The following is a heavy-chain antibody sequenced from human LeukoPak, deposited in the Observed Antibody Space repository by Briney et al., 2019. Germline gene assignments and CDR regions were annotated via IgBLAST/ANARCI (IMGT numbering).Heavy chain of an antibody. Sequence: SVKVSCKASGGTFSSYAISWVRQAPGQGLEWMGGIIPIFGTANYAQKFQGRVTITADESTSTAYMELSSLRSEDTAVYYCARTNCSGGSCYSNHYYYYYMDVWGKGTTVTISS. CDR3: ARTNCSGGSCYSNHYYYYYMDV. J-gene: IGHJ6*03. D-gene: IGHD2-15*01. CDR2: IIPIFGTA. V-gene: IGHV1-69*13. CDR1: GGTFSSYA.